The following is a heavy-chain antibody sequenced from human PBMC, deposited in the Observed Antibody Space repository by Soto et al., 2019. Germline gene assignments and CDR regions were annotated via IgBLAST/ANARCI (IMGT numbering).Heavy chain of an antibody. CDR3: ALRGIAVAGTGDGWFDP. J-gene: IGHJ5*02. CDR1: GGTFSSYA. CDR2: IIPIFGTA. Sequence: QVQLVQSGAEVKKPGSSVKVFCKASGGTFSSYAISWVRQAPGQGLEWMGGIIPIFGTANYAQKFQGRVTITADKSTSTAYMELSSLRSEDTAVYYCALRGIAVAGTGDGWFDPWGQGTLVTVSS. D-gene: IGHD6-19*01. V-gene: IGHV1-69*06.